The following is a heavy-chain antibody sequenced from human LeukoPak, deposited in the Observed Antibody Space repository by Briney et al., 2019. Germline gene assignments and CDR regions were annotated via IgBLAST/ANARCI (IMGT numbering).Heavy chain of an antibody. Sequence: SETLSLTCAVYGGSFNGYYWSWIRQPPGKGLEWIGGSNHSGRTKYNPSLKSRVTISVDTSKNQFSLNVSYVTAADTAVYYWGRAVDTSGYCEYWGQGILVTVSS. J-gene: IGHJ4*02. CDR1: GGSFNGYY. CDR2: SNHSGRT. D-gene: IGHD3-22*01. V-gene: IGHV4-34*01. CDR3: GRAVDTSGYCEY.